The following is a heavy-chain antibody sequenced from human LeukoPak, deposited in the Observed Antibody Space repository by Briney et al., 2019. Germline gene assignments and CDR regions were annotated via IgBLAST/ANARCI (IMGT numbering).Heavy chain of an antibody. CDR2: INPSGGST. D-gene: IGHD3-10*01. J-gene: IGHJ4*02. V-gene: IGHV1-46*01. Sequence: GASVNVSCKASGYTFTSYYMHWVRQAPGQGLEWMGIINPSGGSTSYAQKFQGRVTMTRDTSTSTVYMELSSLRSEDTAVYYCASGGVVYGSGSGLFDYRGQGTLVTVSS. CDR1: GYTFTSYY. CDR3: ASGGVVYGSGSGLFDY.